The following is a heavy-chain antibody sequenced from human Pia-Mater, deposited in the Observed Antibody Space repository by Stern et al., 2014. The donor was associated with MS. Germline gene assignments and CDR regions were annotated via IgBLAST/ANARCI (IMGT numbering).Heavy chain of an antibody. D-gene: IGHD3-22*01. CDR3: NTETIYDSSGYYHFDF. CDR2: IKSTTDGGTT. J-gene: IGHJ4*02. Sequence: DQLVQSGGGLVKPGGSLRVSCTASGFTFNNAWMSWVRQAPGKGLEWVGRIKSTTDGGTTDYAAPVKGRFTISRDDSKRTLYLQMNSLKTEDTGIYYCNTETIYDSSGYYHFDFWGQGTLVTVSS. CDR1: GFTFNNAW. V-gene: IGHV3-15*01.